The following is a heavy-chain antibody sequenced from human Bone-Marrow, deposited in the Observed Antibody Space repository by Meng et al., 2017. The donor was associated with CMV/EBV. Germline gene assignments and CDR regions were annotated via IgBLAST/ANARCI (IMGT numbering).Heavy chain of an antibody. CDR1: GFTFSSYW. V-gene: IGHV3-20*01. CDR2: INWNGGST. Sequence: GGSLRLSCAAFGFTFSSYWMSWVRQAPGKGLEWVSGINWNGGSTGYADSVKGRFTISRDNAKNSLYLQMNSLRAEDTALYHCARDYYDSSGYYDYWGHGKLVTVSS. D-gene: IGHD3-22*01. J-gene: IGHJ4*01. CDR3: ARDYYDSSGYYDY.